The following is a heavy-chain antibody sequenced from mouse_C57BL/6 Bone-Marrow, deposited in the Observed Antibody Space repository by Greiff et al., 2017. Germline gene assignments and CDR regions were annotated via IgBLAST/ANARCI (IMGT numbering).Heavy chain of an antibody. J-gene: IGHJ3*01. D-gene: IGHD1-1*01. CDR2: IYIGNGYT. Sequence: EVQLQESGAELVRPGSSVKMSCKTSGYTFTSYGINWVKQRPGQGLEWIGYIYIGNGYTEYNEKFKGKATLTSDTSSSTAYMQPSSLTSEDSAIXFCATAGGYCDGSSYSWCAYWGQGTLVTVSA. CDR3: ATAGGYCDGSSYSWCAY. V-gene: IGHV1-58*01. CDR1: GYTFTSYG.